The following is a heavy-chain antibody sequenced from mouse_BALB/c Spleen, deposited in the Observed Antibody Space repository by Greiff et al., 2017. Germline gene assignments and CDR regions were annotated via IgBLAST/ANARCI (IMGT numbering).Heavy chain of an antibody. J-gene: IGHJ3*01. Sequence: VMLVESGPGLVQPSQSLSITCTVSGFSLTSYGVHWVRQSPGKGLEWLGVIWSGGSTDYNAAFISRLSISKDNSKSQVFFKMNSLQADDTAIYYCARKRGDYDDGFAYWGQGTLVTVSA. CDR1: GFSLTSYG. CDR3: ARKRGDYDDGFAY. D-gene: IGHD2-4*01. V-gene: IGHV2-4-1*01. CDR2: IWSGGST.